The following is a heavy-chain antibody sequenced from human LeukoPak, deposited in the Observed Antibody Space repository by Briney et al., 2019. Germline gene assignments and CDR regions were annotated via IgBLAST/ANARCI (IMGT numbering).Heavy chain of an antibody. CDR1: GGSISSSNW. Sequence: PSGTLSLTCAVSGGSISSSNWWSWVRQPPGKGLEWIGEIYHSGSTNYNPSLKSRVTISVDKSKNQFSLKLSSVTAADTAVYYCARADPNYYDSSGYYYLDWGQGTLSPSPQ. D-gene: IGHD3-22*01. CDR3: ARADPNYYDSSGYYYLD. J-gene: IGHJ4*02. CDR2: IYHSGST. V-gene: IGHV4-4*02.